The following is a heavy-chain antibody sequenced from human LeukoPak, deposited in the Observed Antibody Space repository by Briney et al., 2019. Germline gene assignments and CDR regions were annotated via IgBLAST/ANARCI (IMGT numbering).Heavy chain of an antibody. Sequence: SETLSLTCAVYGGSFSGYYWSWIRQPPGKGLEWIGGINHSGSTNYNPSLKSRVTISVDTSKNQFSLKLSSVTAADTAVYYCARGEGYSYGYPYWGQGTLVTVSS. CDR2: INHSGST. J-gene: IGHJ4*02. CDR3: ARGEGYSYGYPY. V-gene: IGHV4-34*01. D-gene: IGHD5-18*01. CDR1: GGSFSGYY.